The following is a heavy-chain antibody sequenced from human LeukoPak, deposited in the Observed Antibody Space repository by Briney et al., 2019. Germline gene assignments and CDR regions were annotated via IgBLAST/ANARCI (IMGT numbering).Heavy chain of an antibody. V-gene: IGHV4-59*08. Sequence: PSETPSLTCTVSGGSISSYYWSWIRQPPGKGLEWIGYIYYSGSTNYNPSLKSRVTISVDTSKNQFSLKLSSVTAADTAVYYCASSGITMVRGVSYWGQGTLVTVSS. J-gene: IGHJ4*02. CDR1: GGSISSYY. CDR3: ASSGITMVRGVSY. CDR2: IYYSGST. D-gene: IGHD3-10*01.